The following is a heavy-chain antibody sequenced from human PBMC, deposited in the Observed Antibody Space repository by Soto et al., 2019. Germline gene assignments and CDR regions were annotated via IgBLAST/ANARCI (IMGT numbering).Heavy chain of an antibody. CDR2: IYPGDSDT. J-gene: IGHJ6*02. V-gene: IGHV5-51*01. D-gene: IGHD6-13*01. Sequence: GESLKISCKGSGYSFTSYWIGWVRQMPGKGLEWMGIIYPGDSDTRYSPSFQGQVTISADKSISTAYLQWSSLKASDTAMYYCASTSAAGKSYYATHFWCPGPTVTVFS. CDR1: GYSFTSYW. CDR3: ASTSAAGKSYYATHF.